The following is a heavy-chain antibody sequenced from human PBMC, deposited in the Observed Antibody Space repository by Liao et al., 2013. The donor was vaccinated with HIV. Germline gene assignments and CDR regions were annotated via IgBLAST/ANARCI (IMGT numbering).Heavy chain of an antibody. D-gene: IGHD3-3*01. J-gene: IGHJ4*02. CDR3: ARMGTSTEYYDMWSGYYSHVQQGTHFDH. V-gene: IGHV4-59*10. Sequence: QVQLQQWGAGLLKPSETLSLTCAVYGGSLSTYYWSWIRQPAGKGLEWIGSLYFSGSTYYNPSLKSRVSISVDTSKNQFSLKLSSVTAADTAMYYCARMGTSTEYYDMWSGYYSHVQQGTHFDHWGQGTLVTVSS. CDR2: LYFSGST. CDR1: GGSLSTYY.